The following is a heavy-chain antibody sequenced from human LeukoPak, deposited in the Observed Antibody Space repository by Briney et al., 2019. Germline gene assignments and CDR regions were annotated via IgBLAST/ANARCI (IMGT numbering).Heavy chain of an antibody. D-gene: IGHD5-24*01. CDR2: MNPNSGNT. V-gene: IGHV1-8*01. CDR3: ASGREVEMATNPLAY. Sequence: REASVKVSCKASGYTFTSYDINWVRQATGQGLEWMGWMNPNSGNTGYAQKFQGRVTMTRDTSISTAYMELSRLRSDDTAVYYCASGREVEMATNPLAYWGQGTLVTVSS. CDR1: GYTFTSYD. J-gene: IGHJ4*02.